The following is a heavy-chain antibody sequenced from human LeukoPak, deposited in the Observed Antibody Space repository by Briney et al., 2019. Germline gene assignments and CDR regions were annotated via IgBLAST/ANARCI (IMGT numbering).Heavy chain of an antibody. D-gene: IGHD5-18*01. V-gene: IGHV4-59*08. J-gene: IGHJ4*02. CDR2: IYYSGST. CDR1: GGSISSYY. Sequence: ETLSLTCTVSGGSISSYYWSWIRQPPGKGLEWIGYIYYSGSTNYNPSLKSRVTISVDTSKNHFSLKLSSVTAADTAVYYCARHVRGYSYRYFDYWGQGTLVTVSS. CDR3: ARHVRGYSYRYFDY.